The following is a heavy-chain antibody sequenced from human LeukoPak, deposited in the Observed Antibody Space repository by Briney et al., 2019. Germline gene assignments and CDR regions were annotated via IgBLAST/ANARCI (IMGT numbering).Heavy chain of an antibody. J-gene: IGHJ2*01. CDR2: ISGSGGST. Sequence: GGSLRLSCVASGFTFSTYGMSWVRQAPGKGLEWVSAISGSGGSTYYADSVKGRFTISRDNSKNTLYLQMNSLRAEDTAVYYCAKDGYYDSSAYYYVRYFDLWGRGTLVTVSS. D-gene: IGHD3-22*01. V-gene: IGHV3-23*01. CDR1: GFTFSTYG. CDR3: AKDGYYDSSAYYYVRYFDL.